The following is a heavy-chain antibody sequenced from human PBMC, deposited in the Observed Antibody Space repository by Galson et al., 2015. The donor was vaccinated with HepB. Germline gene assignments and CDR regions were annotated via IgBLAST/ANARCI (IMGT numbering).Heavy chain of an antibody. CDR2: FDPGDGET. CDR3: ATGVDSSGWYFYY. D-gene: IGHD6-19*01. J-gene: IGHJ4*02. CDR1: GYTLTELS. Sequence: SVKVSCKVSGYTLTELSIHWVRQAPGKGLEWMGGFDPGDGETIYAQKFQGRVTMTEDTSTDTAYMELSSLRSEDTAVYYCATGVDSSGWYFYYWGQGTLVTVSS. V-gene: IGHV1-24*01.